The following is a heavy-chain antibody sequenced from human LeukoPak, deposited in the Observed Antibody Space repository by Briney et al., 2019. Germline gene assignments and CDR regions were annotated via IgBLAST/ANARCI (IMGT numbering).Heavy chain of an antibody. CDR3: ARGMGDYVYYYYGMDV. Sequence: GSLILSCAASGFTFSSYSMNWVRQAPGKGLEWVSSISSSSSYIYYADSVEGRFTITRDNAKNSLYLQMNNLRAEDTAVYYCARGMGDYVYYYYGMDVWGKGTTVTVSS. J-gene: IGHJ6*04. CDR1: GFTFSSYS. D-gene: IGHD4-17*01. CDR2: ISSSSSYI. V-gene: IGHV3-21*01.